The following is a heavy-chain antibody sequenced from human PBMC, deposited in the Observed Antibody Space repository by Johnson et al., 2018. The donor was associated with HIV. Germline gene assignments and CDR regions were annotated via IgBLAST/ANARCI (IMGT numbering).Heavy chain of an antibody. Sequence: VQLVESGGGLVQPGRSLRLSCTASGFTFDDYGMSWVRQAPGKGLEWVGRIKSKTDGGTTDYAAPVKGRFTISRDDSKNTLYLQMNSLRAEDTAVYYCARGVVPDPFDIWGQGTMVTVSS. J-gene: IGHJ3*02. CDR1: GFTFDDYG. D-gene: IGHD2-15*01. CDR2: IKSKTDGGTT. CDR3: ARGVVPDPFDI. V-gene: IGHV3-15*01.